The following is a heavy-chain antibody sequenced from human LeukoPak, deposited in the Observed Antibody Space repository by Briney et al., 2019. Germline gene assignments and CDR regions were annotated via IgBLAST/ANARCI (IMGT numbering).Heavy chain of an antibody. D-gene: IGHD3-16*01. V-gene: IGHV3-49*04. CDR2: IRGKAYGPAT. J-gene: IGHJ2*01. Sequence: GGSLRLSCSTSGFTFGDYAMSWVRQAPGKGREGVTLIRGKAYGPATEYAASVKGRFTISRDDSKSIAYLQMNSLKTEDTAVYYCIRLGAYWYFDLWGRGTLVTVSS. CDR3: IRLGAYWYFDL. CDR1: GFTFGDYA.